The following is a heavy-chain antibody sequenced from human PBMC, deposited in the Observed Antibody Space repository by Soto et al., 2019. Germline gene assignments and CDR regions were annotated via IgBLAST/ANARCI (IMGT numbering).Heavy chain of an antibody. J-gene: IGHJ4*02. V-gene: IGHV3-23*01. CDR3: TGATDLDY. CDR2: IGGAGDST. CDR1: GFSFNSYA. Sequence: EVQLLESGGGLVQPGGSLRLSCAASGFSFNSYAMSWVRQAPGKGLDWVSHIGGAGDSTYYADSVKGRFTISRDNSKKTVYLQMESLRAEDTAVYYCTGATDLDYWGQGTLVTVSS.